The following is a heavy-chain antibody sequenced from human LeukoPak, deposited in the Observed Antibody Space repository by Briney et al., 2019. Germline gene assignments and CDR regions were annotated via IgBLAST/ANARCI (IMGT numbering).Heavy chain of an antibody. V-gene: IGHV3-48*01. CDR1: GFTFSSYS. CDR2: ISSSSSTI. J-gene: IGHJ6*03. D-gene: IGHD1-26*01. CDR3: ARDSGYSGSPDYYYYYMDV. Sequence: GGSLRLSCAASGFTFSSYSMNWVRQAPGKGLEWVSYISSSSSTIHYADSVKGRFTISRDNAKNSLYLQMNSLRAEDTAVYYCARDSGYSGSPDYYYYYMDVWGKGTTVTVSS.